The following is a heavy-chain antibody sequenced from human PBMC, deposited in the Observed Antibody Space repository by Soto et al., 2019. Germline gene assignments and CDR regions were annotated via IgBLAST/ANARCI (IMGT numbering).Heavy chain of an antibody. CDR3: AKDDWAAASLRFDY. CDR2: ITGTGSSA. J-gene: IGHJ4*02. D-gene: IGHD3-9*01. CDR1: GFSFRTYA. V-gene: IGHV3-23*01. Sequence: EVQLLQSGGGLVQPGGSLRLSCVGSGFSFRTYAMSWVRQAPGKGLEWVAGITGTGSSADYADSVKGRFTISRDNSKNTLYLHLKNLRADDTAVFYCAKDDWAAASLRFDYWGQGTLVTVSS.